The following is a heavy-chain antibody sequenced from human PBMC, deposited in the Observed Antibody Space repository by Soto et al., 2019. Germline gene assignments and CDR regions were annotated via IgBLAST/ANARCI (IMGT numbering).Heavy chain of an antibody. CDR3: ARRPYYGDYFDY. Sequence: SETLSLTCTVSGGSISSSSYYWGWIRQPPGKGLEWIGRIYYSGSTYYNPSLKSRVTISVNTSKNQFSLKLSSVTAADTAVYYCARRPYYGDYFDYWGQGTLVTVSS. J-gene: IGHJ4*02. CDR2: IYYSGST. CDR1: GGSISSSSYY. V-gene: IGHV4-39*01. D-gene: IGHD4-17*01.